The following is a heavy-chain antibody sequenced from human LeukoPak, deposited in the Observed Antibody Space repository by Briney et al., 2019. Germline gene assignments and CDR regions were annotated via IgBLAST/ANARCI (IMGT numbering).Heavy chain of an antibody. D-gene: IGHD3-10*01. CDR1: GFTFSSYA. V-gene: IGHV3-30*04. CDR3: ARGTIYGSGSYYNSGSDY. CDR2: ISYDGSNK. J-gene: IGHJ4*02. Sequence: GGSLRLSCAASGFTFSSYAMHWVCQAPGKGLEWVAVISYDGSNKYYADSVKGRFTISRDNSKNTLYLQMNSLRAEDTAVYYCARGTIYGSGSYYNSGSDYWGQGTLVTVSS.